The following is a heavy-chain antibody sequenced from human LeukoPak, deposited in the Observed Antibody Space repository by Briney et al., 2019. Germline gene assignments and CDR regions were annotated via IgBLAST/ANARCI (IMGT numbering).Heavy chain of an antibody. D-gene: IGHD6-19*01. Sequence: GASVKVSCKASGYTFTGYYMHWVRQAPGQGLEWMGWINPNSGGTNYAQKFQGRVTMTRDTSISTAYMELSRLRSDDTAVYYCARPTTRIAVAGTPTDFDYWGQGTLVTVSS. V-gene: IGHV1-2*02. CDR3: ARPTTRIAVAGTPTDFDY. CDR2: INPNSGGT. CDR1: GYTFTGYY. J-gene: IGHJ4*02.